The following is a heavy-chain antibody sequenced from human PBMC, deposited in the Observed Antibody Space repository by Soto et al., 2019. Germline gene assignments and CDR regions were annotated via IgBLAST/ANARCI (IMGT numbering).Heavy chain of an antibody. CDR3: ARQILSGNYYMDV. Sequence: PSETLSLTCTVSGGSISTRSYFWGWIRQPPGKGLEYIGSMYYSGISYYNPSLKSRVTISVDTSKNQFSLKLSSVTAADTAFYYCARQILSGNYYMDVWGKGTSVTVSS. J-gene: IGHJ6*03. CDR2: MYYSGIS. V-gene: IGHV4-39*01. CDR1: GGSISTRSYF. D-gene: IGHD3-9*01.